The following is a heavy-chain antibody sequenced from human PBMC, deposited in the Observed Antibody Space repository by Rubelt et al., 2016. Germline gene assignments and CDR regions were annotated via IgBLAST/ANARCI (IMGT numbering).Heavy chain of an antibody. CDR1: GFTFSTYA. J-gene: IGHJ4*02. V-gene: IGHV3-23*01. D-gene: IGHD5-12*01. CDR2: ISGSGGSI. CDR3: ARDWATRYYFDY. Sequence: SLRLSCAASGFTFSTYAMGWVRQAPGKGLAWVSAISGSGGSIYYADSVKGRFTISRDSSKNTVYLQMNSLRAEDTAVYFCARDWATRYYFDYWGQGALVTVSS.